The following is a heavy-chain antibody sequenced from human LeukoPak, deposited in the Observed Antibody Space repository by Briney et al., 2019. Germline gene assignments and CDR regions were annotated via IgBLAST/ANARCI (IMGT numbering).Heavy chain of an antibody. Sequence: GGSLRLSCAASGFTFSSYGMHWVRQAPGKGLEWVAVISYDGSNKYYADSVKGRFTISRDNSKDTLYLQMNSLRAEDTAVYYCAREGWFGEFDNWFDPWGQGTLVTVSS. CDR2: ISYDGSNK. V-gene: IGHV3-30*03. CDR1: GFTFSSYG. CDR3: AREGWFGEFDNWFDP. D-gene: IGHD3-10*01. J-gene: IGHJ5*02.